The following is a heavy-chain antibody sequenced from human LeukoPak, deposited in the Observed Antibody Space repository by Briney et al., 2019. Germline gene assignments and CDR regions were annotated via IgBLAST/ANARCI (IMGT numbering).Heavy chain of an antibody. CDR1: GFTFSSYA. J-gene: IGHJ3*02. CDR2: ISYDGSNK. CDR3: ARPEYSGSYYRAFDI. D-gene: IGHD1-26*01. Sequence: PGGSLRLSCAASGFTFSSYAMHWVRQAPGKGLEWVAVISYDGSNKYYADSVKGQFTISRDNSKNTLYLQMNSLRAEDTAVYYCARPEYSGSYYRAFDIWGQGTMVTVSS. V-gene: IGHV3-30-3*01.